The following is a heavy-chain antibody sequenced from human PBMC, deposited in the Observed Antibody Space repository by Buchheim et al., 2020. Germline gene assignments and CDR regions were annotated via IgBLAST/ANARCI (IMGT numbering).Heavy chain of an antibody. D-gene: IGHD4-11*01. J-gene: IGHJ6*02. CDR3: ARDGYNNFGEYFAMDV. V-gene: IGHV4-31*03. Sequence: QMQLQVSGPGLVKPLQTLSLTCTVSGGYINSGGYYWSWIRQHSVRGLEWIGYIYYTGATYYSTSLQSRVSISVDMSKNQFYLRVNSVTAADTAVYFCARDGYNNFGEYFAMDVWGQGT. CDR1: GGYINSGGYY. CDR2: IYYTGAT.